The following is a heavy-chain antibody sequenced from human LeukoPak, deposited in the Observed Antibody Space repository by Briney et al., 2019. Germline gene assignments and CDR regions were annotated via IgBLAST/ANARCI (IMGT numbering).Heavy chain of an antibody. CDR2: IIPILGIA. V-gene: IGHV1-69*04. Sequence: GASVMVSCKASGGTFSSYAISWVRQAPGQGLEWMGRIIPILGIANYAQKFQGRVTITADKSTSTAYMELSSLRSEDTAVYYCARSNIGTGSMDVWGQGTTVTVSS. D-gene: IGHD3/OR15-3a*01. J-gene: IGHJ6*02. CDR1: GGTFSSYA. CDR3: ARSNIGTGSMDV.